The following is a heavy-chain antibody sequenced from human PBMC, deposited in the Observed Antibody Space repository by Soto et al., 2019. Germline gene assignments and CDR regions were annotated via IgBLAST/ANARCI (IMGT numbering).Heavy chain of an antibody. D-gene: IGHD4-17*01. V-gene: IGHV4-59*08. J-gene: IGHJ5*02. Sequence: QVQLQESGPGLVKPSETLSLTCTVSGGSISSYYWSWIRQPPGKGLEWIGYIYYSGSTNYNPSLKSRVTISVDTSKNQFSLKLSYVTAADTAVYYCASLGDYSGGTWFDPWGQVTLVIVSS. CDR2: IYYSGST. CDR1: GGSISSYY. CDR3: ASLGDYSGGTWFDP.